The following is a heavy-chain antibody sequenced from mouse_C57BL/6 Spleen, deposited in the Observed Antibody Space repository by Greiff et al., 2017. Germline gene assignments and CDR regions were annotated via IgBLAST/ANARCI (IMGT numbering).Heavy chain of an antibody. J-gene: IGHJ1*03. CDR2: IDPSDSYT. D-gene: IGHD1-1*01. CDR3: ARRGITTVVYWYFDV. CDR1: GYTFTSYW. Sequence: QVQLQQPGAELVMPGASVKLSCKASGYTFTSYWMHWVKQRPGQGLEWIGDIDPSDSYTNYNQKFKGKSTLTGDKSSITAYMQLSSLTSEDSAVYYCARRGITTVVYWYFDVWGTGTTVTVSS. V-gene: IGHV1-69*01.